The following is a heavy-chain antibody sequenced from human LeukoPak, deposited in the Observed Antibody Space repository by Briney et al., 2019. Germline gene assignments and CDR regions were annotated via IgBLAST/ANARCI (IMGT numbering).Heavy chain of an antibody. J-gene: IGHJ6*02. V-gene: IGHV3-48*01. Sequence: GGSLRLSCAASGFTFSSYSMNWVRQAPRKGLEWVSYIGSSSNTLYYADSVKGRFTISRDNAKNSLYLQMNSLRAEDTAVYYCAREPLGGMDVWGQGTTVTVSS. CDR1: GFTFSSYS. D-gene: IGHD3-16*01. CDR3: AREPLGGMDV. CDR2: IGSSSNTL.